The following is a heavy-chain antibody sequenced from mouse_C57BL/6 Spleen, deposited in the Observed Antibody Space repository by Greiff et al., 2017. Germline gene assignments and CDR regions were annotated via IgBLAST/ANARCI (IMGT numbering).Heavy chain of an antibody. CDR2: FHPYNDDT. J-gene: IGHJ4*01. CDR1: GYTFTTYP. CDR3: ARSSDYYGSSYGAMDY. D-gene: IGHD1-1*01. V-gene: IGHV1-47*01. Sequence: QVHVKQSGAELVKPGASVKMSCKASGYTFTTYPIEWMKQNHGKSLEWIGNFHPYNDDTKYNEKFKGKATLTVEKSSSTVYLELSRLTSDDSAVYYGARSSDYYGSSYGAMDYWGQGTSVTVSS.